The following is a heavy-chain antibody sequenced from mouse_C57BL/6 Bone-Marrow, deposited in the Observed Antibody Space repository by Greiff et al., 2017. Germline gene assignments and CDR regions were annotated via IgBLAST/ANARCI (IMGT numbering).Heavy chain of an antibody. D-gene: IGHD2-12*01. V-gene: IGHV1-18*01. CDR1: GYTFTDYN. CDR2: INPNNGGT. CDR3: ARSDDAGLYYYAMDY. Sequence: EVKLMESGPELVKPGASVKIPCKASGYTFTDYNMDWVKQSHGKSLEWIGDINPNNGGTIYNQKFKGKATLTVDKSSSTAYMELRSLTSEDTAVYYCARSDDAGLYYYAMDYGGQGTSVTVSS. J-gene: IGHJ4*01.